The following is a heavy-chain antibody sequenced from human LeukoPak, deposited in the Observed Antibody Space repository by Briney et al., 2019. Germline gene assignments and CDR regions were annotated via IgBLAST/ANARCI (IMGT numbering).Heavy chain of an antibody. CDR2: IYSGGST. J-gene: IGHJ4*02. V-gene: IGHV3-53*01. Sequence: PGGSLRLSCAASGFTVSSNYMSWVRQAPGKGLEWVSVIYSGGSTYYADSVKGRFTISRDNSKNMLYLQMNSLRAEDTAVYYCAANPRSTAYYFDYWGQGTLVTVSS. CDR3: AANPRSTAYYFDY. CDR1: GFTVSSNY. D-gene: IGHD2-2*01.